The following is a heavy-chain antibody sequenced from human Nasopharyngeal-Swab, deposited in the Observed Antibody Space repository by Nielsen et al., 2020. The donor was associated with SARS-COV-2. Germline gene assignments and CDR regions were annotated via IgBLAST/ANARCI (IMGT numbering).Heavy chain of an antibody. CDR1: GGSISSSSYY. Sequence: SKTLSLTCTVSGGSISSSSYYWGWIRQPPGKGLEWIGSIYYSGSTYYNPSLKSRVTISVDTSKNQFSLKLSSVTAADTAVYYCARAMTLRYFDWLFPHGMDVWGQGTTVTVSS. CDR2: IYYSGST. CDR3: ARAMTLRYFDWLFPHGMDV. J-gene: IGHJ6*02. V-gene: IGHV4-39*01. D-gene: IGHD3-9*01.